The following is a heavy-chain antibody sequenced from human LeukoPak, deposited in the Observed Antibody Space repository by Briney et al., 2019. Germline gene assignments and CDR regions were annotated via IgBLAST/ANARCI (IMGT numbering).Heavy chain of an antibody. CDR3: ARGPRLNIVVVVAARFDP. Sequence: SETLSLTCAVYGGSFSGYYWSWIRQPPGKGLDWIGEINHSGSTNYNPSLKSRVTISVDTSKNQFSLKLSSVTAADTAVYYCARGPRLNIVVVVAARFDPWGQGTLVTVSS. J-gene: IGHJ5*02. CDR2: INHSGST. V-gene: IGHV4-34*01. D-gene: IGHD2-15*01. CDR1: GGSFSGYY.